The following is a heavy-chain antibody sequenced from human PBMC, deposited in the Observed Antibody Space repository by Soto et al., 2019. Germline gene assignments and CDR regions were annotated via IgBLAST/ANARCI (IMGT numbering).Heavy chain of an antibody. J-gene: IGHJ4*02. CDR2: ISGSGGST. V-gene: IGHV3-23*01. CDR3: AKGKTSGWYYFDF. CDR1: GFTFDSCA. D-gene: IGHD6-19*01. Sequence: GGSLRLSCAASGFTFDSCAMVWVRQAPGKGLEWILGISGSGGSTYYADSVKGRFTISRDNSKNTVYLQMNSLRADDTAVYYCAKGKTSGWYYFDFWGQGTLVTVSS.